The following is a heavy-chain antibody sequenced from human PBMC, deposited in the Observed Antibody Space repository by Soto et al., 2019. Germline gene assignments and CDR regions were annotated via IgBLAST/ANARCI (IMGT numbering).Heavy chain of an antibody. CDR1: GGTFSSYT. J-gene: IGHJ4*02. CDR3: ARDVAKGPPALDY. CDR2: IIPILGIA. Sequence: QVQLVQSGAEVKKPGSSVKVSCKASGGTFSSYTISWVRQAPGQGLEWMGRIIPILGIANYAQKFQGRVTITADKSTSTAYMGLSSRRSEDTAVYYCARDVAKGPPALDYWGQGTMVTVSS. V-gene: IGHV1-69*08.